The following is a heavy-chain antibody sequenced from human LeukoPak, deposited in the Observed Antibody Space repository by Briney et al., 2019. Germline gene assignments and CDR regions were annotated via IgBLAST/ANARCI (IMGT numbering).Heavy chain of an antibody. Sequence: GGSLRLSCAASGFTFSSYSMNWVRQAPGKGLEWVSYISSSSSTIYYADSVKGRFTISRDNAKNTLYLQMNSLRAEDTAVYYCARGKSLAPLSPPYYYYYGMDVWGQGTTVTVSS. D-gene: IGHD1-14*01. J-gene: IGHJ6*02. V-gene: IGHV3-48*01. CDR2: ISSSSSTI. CDR3: ARGKSLAPLSPPYYYYYGMDV. CDR1: GFTFSSYS.